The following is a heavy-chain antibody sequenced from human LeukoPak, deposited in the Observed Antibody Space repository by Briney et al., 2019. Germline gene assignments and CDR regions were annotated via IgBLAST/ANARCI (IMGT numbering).Heavy chain of an antibody. Sequence: PGGSLRLSCAASGFTVSSNYMSWVRQAPGKGLEWVSVIYSGGSTYYADSVKGRFTISRDNAKNSLYLQLNSLRPEDTALYYCARSPGGSSSFYYYFGVDVWGQGTTVTVSS. CDR2: IYSGGST. CDR3: ARSPGGSSSFYYYFGVDV. V-gene: IGHV3-53*05. J-gene: IGHJ6*02. D-gene: IGHD2-2*01. CDR1: GFTVSSNY.